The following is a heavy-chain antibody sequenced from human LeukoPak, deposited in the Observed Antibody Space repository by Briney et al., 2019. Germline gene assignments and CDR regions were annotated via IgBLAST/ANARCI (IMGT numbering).Heavy chain of an antibody. CDR3: AREVYDSSGYLYYYYYTDV. D-gene: IGHD3-22*01. J-gene: IGHJ6*03. CDR1: GGSISSYY. V-gene: IGHV4-4*07. Sequence: SETLSLTCTVSGGSISSYYWSWIRQPAGKGLEWIGRIYTSGSTNYNPSLKSRVTMSVDTSKNQFSLKLSSVTAADTAVYYCAREVYDSSGYLYYYYYTDVWGKGTTVTVSS. CDR2: IYTSGST.